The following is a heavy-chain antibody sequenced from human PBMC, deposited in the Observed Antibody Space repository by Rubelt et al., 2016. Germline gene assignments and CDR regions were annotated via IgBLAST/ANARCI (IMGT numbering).Heavy chain of an antibody. J-gene: IGHJ4*02. CDR1: GYTFTSYG. D-gene: IGHD3-10*01. Sequence: QVQLVQSGAEVKKPGASVKVSCKASGYTFTSYGISWVRQAPGQGLEWMGWISAYNGNTNYAQKLQGRVTMTIDTSTRTAYMELRSLGSDDTAGYDCARDTLGAGFGELTDYWGQGTLVTVSS. CDR2: ISAYNGNT. V-gene: IGHV1-18*01. CDR3: ARDTLGAGFGELTDY.